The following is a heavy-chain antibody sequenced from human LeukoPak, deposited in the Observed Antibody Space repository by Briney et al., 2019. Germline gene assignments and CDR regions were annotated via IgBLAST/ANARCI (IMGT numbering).Heavy chain of an antibody. CDR3: AKGPNFWLTPIAFAI. D-gene: IGHD3-3*01. J-gene: IGHJ3*02. CDR2: LTGSGGST. Sequence: PGGSLRLSCAASGFTFSTYPMSWVRQAPGKGLEWVSGLTGSGGSTYYADSVKGRFIISRDNSKNTLSLQMNSLRAKDTAVYYCAKGPNFWLTPIAFAIWGQGTMVTVSS. CDR1: GFTFSTYP. V-gene: IGHV3-23*01.